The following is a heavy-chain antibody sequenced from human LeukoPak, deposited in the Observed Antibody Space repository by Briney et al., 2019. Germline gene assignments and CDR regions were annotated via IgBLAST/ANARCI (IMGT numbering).Heavy chain of an antibody. CDR1: GFTFSSYR. J-gene: IGHJ2*01. Sequence: GGSLRLSCAASGFTFSSYRMHWVRQAPGKGLVWVSRITSDGSGTNYADSVKGRFTISRDNAKNTLYLQMNSLRAEDTAVYYCARVRYCSSTSCYLSDYWYFDLWGRGTLVTVSS. CDR2: ITSDGSGT. CDR3: ARVRYCSSTSCYLSDYWYFDL. D-gene: IGHD2-2*01. V-gene: IGHV3-74*01.